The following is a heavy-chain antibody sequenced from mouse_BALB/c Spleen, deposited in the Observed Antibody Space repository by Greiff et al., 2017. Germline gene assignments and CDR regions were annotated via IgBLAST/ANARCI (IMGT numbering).Heavy chain of an antibody. CDR2: INSNGGST. Sequence: VHLVESGGGLVQPGGSLKLSCAASGFTFSSYGMSWVRQTPDKRLELVATINSNGGSTYYPDSVKGRFTISRDNAKNTLYLQMSSLKSEDTAMYYCADYRYGGDAMDYWGQGTSVTVSS. J-gene: IGHJ4*01. V-gene: IGHV5-6-3*01. D-gene: IGHD2-14*01. CDR1: GFTFSSYG. CDR3: ADYRYGGDAMDY.